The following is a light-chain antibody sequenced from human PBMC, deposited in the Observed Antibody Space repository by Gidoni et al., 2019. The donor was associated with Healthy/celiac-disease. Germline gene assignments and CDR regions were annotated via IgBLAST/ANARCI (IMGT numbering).Light chain of an antibody. V-gene: IGKV1-27*01. CDR2: AAS. Sequence: DIQMTPSPSSLSASVGDRVTITCRASQGISNYLAWYQQKPGKVPKLLIYAASTLQSGVPSRFSGSGSGTDVTLTISSLQPEDVATYYCQKYNSAPRTFGQGTKVEIK. J-gene: IGKJ1*01. CDR1: QGISNY. CDR3: QKYNSAPRT.